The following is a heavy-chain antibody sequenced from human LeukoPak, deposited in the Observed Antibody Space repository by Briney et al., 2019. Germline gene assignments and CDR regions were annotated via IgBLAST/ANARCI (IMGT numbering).Heavy chain of an antibody. Sequence: PGGSLRLSCAASGFTFKSYGMHWVRQAPGKGLEWVTFIPYDGRNKNYADSVRGRFTISRDNSKNTVYLQMNSLRTEDTAMYYCVKDCGLGGSRDYWGQGTLVTVSS. D-gene: IGHD1-26*01. CDR1: GFTFKSYG. J-gene: IGHJ4*02. CDR3: VKDCGLGGSRDY. V-gene: IGHV3-30*02. CDR2: IPYDGRNK.